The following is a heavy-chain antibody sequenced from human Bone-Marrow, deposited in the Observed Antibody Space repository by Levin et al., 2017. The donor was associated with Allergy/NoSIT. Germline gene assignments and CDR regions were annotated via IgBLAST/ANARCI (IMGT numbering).Heavy chain of an antibody. V-gene: IGHV3-30*03. CDR1: GFTFSNHG. CDR3: ARAGGNYRHDFGS. Sequence: PGGSLRLSCVGSGFTFSNHGIHWVRQAPGKGLEWVSVSSFDGNNEYSEDSVKGRLTMSRDNSKNTVYLQIDSLRAEDTALYYCARAGGNYRHDFGSWGQGSMVTVSS. CDR2: SSFDGNNE. D-gene: IGHD5-24*01. J-gene: IGHJ4*02.